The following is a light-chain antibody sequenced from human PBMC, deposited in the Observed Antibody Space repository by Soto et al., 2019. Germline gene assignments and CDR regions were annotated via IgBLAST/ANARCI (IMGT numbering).Light chain of an antibody. CDR3: QQYGGSPQT. V-gene: IGKV3-20*01. CDR2: GAS. Sequence: EIVLTQSPGTLSLSPGERATLSCRASQSVSSYFAWYQRKPGQAPRLLIYGASSRATGIPDRFSGSGSGTDFTLTISRLETEDFAVYYCQQYGGSPQTFGQGTQVEIK. J-gene: IGKJ1*01. CDR1: QSVSSY.